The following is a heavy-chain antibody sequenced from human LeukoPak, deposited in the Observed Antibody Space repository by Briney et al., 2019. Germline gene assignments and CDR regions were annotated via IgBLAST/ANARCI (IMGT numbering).Heavy chain of an antibody. V-gene: IGHV3-7*05. Sequence: GGSLRLSCAVYGFSFSSYCMSWVRQAPGKGLEWVANIKQDGSEKYYVDSVKGRFTISRDNAKNSLYLQMDSLRAEDTAVYYCARDDTWNLDYWGQGTLVTASS. D-gene: IGHD1-1*01. J-gene: IGHJ4*02. CDR1: GFSFSSYC. CDR2: IKQDGSEK. CDR3: ARDDTWNLDY.